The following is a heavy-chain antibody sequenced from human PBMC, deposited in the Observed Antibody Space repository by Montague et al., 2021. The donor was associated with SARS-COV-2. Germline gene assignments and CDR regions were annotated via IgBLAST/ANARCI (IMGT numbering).Heavy chain of an antibody. CDR3: ARHYSATLPAVY. D-gene: IGHD2-15*01. J-gene: IGHJ4*02. CDR2: ISDSGST. Sequence: SETLSLTCTVSGGSISSFYWSWFRQPPGKGLEWIGYISDSGSTNYNPSLTSRVTMSVDTSKNQFSLKVNSVTAADTAVHYCARHYSATLPAVYWGQGTLVPVSS. CDR1: GGSISSFY. V-gene: IGHV4-59*08.